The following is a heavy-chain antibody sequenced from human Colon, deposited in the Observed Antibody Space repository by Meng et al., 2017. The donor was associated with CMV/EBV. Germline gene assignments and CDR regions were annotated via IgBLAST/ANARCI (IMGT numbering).Heavy chain of an antibody. D-gene: IGHD5-24*01. V-gene: IGHV3-23*01. J-gene: IGHJ4*02. CDR2: INGNGADT. CDR3: ATDPYGYKYYFDY. Sequence: ASGFTFRRHAMHWVRQAQGKGLKWVSAINGNGADTYYGDSVKGRFTISRDNSKNTVYLQMNSLRAEDTAVYFCATDPYGYKYYFDYWGQGTLVTVSS. CDR1: GFTFRRHA.